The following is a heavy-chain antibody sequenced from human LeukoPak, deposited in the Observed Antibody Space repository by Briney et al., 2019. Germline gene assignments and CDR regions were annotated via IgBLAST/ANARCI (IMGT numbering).Heavy chain of an antibody. V-gene: IGHV1-18*01. CDR3: AREYSSGYSYYYYYGMDV. J-gene: IGHJ6*02. D-gene: IGHD3-22*01. CDR1: GYTFTSYG. CDR2: ISAYNGNT. Sequence: GASVKVSCKASGYTFTSYGISWVRQAPGQGLEWMGWISAYNGNTNYAQKLQGRVTMTTDTSTSTAYMELRSLRSDDTAVYYCAREYSSGYSYYYYYGMDVWGQGTTVTVSS.